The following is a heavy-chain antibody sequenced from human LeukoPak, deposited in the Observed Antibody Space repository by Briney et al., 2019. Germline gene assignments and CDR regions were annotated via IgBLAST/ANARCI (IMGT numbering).Heavy chain of an antibody. CDR3: ARGFKVGENSSGYWHAFDI. CDR1: GGSISSYY. J-gene: IGHJ3*02. D-gene: IGHD3-22*01. CDR2: IYTSGST. Sequence: KASETLSLTCTVSGGSISSYYWSWIRQPAGKGLEWIGRIYTSGSTNYNPPLKSRVTMSVDTSKNQFSLKLSSVTAADTAVYYCARGFKVGENSSGYWHAFDIWGQGTMVTVSS. V-gene: IGHV4-4*07.